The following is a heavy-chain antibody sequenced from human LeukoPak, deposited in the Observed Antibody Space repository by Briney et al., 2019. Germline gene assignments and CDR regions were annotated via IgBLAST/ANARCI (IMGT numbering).Heavy chain of an antibody. J-gene: IGHJ6*02. CDR3: ARGIVVVTAIPYYYYYGMDV. Sequence: SVKVSCKASGGTFSSYAISWVRQAPGQGLEWMGRIIPILGIANYAQKFQGRVTITADKSTSTAYMELSSLRSEDTAVYYCARGIVVVTAIPYYYYYGMDVWGPGTTVTVSS. D-gene: IGHD2-21*02. V-gene: IGHV1-69*04. CDR1: GGTFSSYA. CDR2: IIPILGIA.